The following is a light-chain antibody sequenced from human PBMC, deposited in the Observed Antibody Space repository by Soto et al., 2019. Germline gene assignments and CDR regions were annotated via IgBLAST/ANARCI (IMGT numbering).Light chain of an antibody. Sequence: DIQMTQSPSTLSASVGDRVTITCRASQSISSWLAWYQQKPGKAPKLLIYDASSLESGVPSRFSGSGSGTEFTLTISSLQPDDFATYYCQQYNRPTTFGQGTKVEIK. J-gene: IGKJ1*01. CDR3: QQYNRPTT. CDR2: DAS. CDR1: QSISSW. V-gene: IGKV1-5*01.